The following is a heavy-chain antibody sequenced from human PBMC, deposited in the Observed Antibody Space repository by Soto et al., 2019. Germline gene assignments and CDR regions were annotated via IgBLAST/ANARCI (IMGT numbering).Heavy chain of an antibody. CDR2: IYPRGGST. CDR3: ARVGYSSTGATLHFHGLDV. CDR1: GYNFTSHY. J-gene: IGHJ6*02. V-gene: IGHV1-46*01. D-gene: IGHD3-22*01. Sequence: ASVKVSCKTSGYNFTSHYIHWVRQAPGQRLESMGIIYPRGGSTIYAQKFQGKVTMTRDTSTHTLYMELSILRSEATAIYYCARVGYSSTGATLHFHGLDVWGQGTTVTVSS.